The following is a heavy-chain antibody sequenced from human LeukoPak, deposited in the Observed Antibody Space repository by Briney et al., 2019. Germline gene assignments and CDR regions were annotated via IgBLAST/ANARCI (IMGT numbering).Heavy chain of an antibody. CDR2: SSGSGGST. CDR1: GFTFSSYA. CDR3: AKVLTGYSSSWYSGENYFDY. Sequence: GGSLRLSCAASGFTFSSYAMSWVRQAPGKGLEWVSASSGSGGSTYYADSVKGRFTISRDNSKNTLYLQMNSLRAEDTAVYYCAKVLTGYSSSWYSGENYFDYWGQGTLVTVSS. J-gene: IGHJ4*02. D-gene: IGHD6-13*01. V-gene: IGHV3-23*01.